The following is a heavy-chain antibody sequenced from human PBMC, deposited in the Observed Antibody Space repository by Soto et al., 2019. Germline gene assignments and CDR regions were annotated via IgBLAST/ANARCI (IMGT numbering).Heavy chain of an antibody. V-gene: IGHV4-34*01. CDR2: INHSGST. CDR1: GGSFSGYY. D-gene: IGHD3-3*02. J-gene: IGHJ3*02. Sequence: SETLSLTCAVYGGSFSGYYWSWIRQPPGKGLEWIGEINHSGSTNYNPSLKSRVTISVDTSKNQFSLKLSSVTAADTAVYYCARGHSVIFGGGRRGAFDIWGQGTMVTVSS. CDR3: ARGHSVIFGGGRRGAFDI.